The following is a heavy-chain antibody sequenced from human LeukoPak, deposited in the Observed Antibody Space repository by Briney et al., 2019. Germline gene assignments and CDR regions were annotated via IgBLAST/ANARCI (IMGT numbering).Heavy chain of an antibody. Sequence: GGSLRLSCAASGFTVSDNYMSWVRQAPGKGLEWVSVIYSGGGTYYSHSVKGRFTISRDNSKNTLYLQMNTLRVEDTAVYHCVRDEGFHGSGSNWGPGTLVTVSS. CDR2: IYSGGGT. V-gene: IGHV3-66*01. CDR3: VRDEGFHGSGSN. J-gene: IGHJ4*02. CDR1: GFTVSDNY. D-gene: IGHD3-10*01.